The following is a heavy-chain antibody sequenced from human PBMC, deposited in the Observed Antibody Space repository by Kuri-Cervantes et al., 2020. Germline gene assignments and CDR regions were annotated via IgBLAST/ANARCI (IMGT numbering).Heavy chain of an antibody. D-gene: IGHD5-12*01. V-gene: IGHV3-21*01. Sequence: GGSLRLSCAASRFTFSSYSMNWVRQAPGKGLEWVPSISSSSSYIYYADSVKGRFTISRDNAKNSLYLQMNSLRVEDTAVYYCARDRGYSGYGTDYWGQGTLVTVSS. J-gene: IGHJ4*02. CDR2: ISSSSSYI. CDR1: RFTFSSYS. CDR3: ARDRGYSGYGTDY.